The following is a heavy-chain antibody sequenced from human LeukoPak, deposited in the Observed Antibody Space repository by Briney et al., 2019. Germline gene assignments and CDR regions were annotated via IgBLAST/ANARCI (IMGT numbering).Heavy chain of an antibody. D-gene: IGHD3-22*01. J-gene: IGHJ4*02. CDR3: ARGLDYYDSSGYRLPALGY. CDR2: INHSGST. CDR1: GGSFSGYY. Sequence: SETLSLTCAVYGGSFSGYYWSWIRQPPGKGREWIGEINHSGSTNYNPSLKSRVTISVDTSKNQFSLKLSSVTAADTAVYYCARGLDYYDSSGYRLPALGYWGQGTLVTVSS. V-gene: IGHV4-34*01.